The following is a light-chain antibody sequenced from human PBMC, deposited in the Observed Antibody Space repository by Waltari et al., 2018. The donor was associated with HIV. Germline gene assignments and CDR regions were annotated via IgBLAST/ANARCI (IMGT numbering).Light chain of an antibody. CDR3: QQYGSSPWT. CDR1: QSVSSSY. CDR2: GAS. V-gene: IGKV3-20*01. J-gene: IGKJ1*01. Sequence: EIVLTQSPGTLSLSPGERATLSCRASQSVSSSYLDWYQQKHGHAPRLIIYGASSRATGIPDRFSGSGSGTDVTLTISRLEPEDFAVYYCQQYGSSPWTFGQGTKGEIK.